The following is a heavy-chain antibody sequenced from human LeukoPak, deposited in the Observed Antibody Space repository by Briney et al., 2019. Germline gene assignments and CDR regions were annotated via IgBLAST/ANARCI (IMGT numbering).Heavy chain of an antibody. V-gene: IGHV4-4*07. D-gene: IGHD2-15*01. CDR3: AREGRSSTPGY. CDR2: ISASGNT. J-gene: IGHJ4*02. Sequence: SETLSLTCTVSGGSISNSYWCWVRQPAGKGLEWIGCISASGNTDYNPSLKGRVTMSVDTSKNQFSLRLTSVTAADTAVYYCAREGRSSTPGYWGQGTLVTVSS. CDR1: GGSISNSY.